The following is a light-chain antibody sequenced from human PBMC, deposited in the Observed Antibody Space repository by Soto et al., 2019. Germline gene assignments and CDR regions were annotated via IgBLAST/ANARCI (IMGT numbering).Light chain of an antibody. Sequence: EIVMTQSPATLSVSPGERATLSCRASESVYSNLAWYQQKPGQAPRLLIYGASTRATGIPGRFSGSGSGTEFTLTISSLQSEDFAVYYCQQYNYWPPWTFGQGTKVDFK. J-gene: IGKJ1*01. V-gene: IGKV3-15*01. CDR2: GAS. CDR1: ESVYSN. CDR3: QQYNYWPPWT.